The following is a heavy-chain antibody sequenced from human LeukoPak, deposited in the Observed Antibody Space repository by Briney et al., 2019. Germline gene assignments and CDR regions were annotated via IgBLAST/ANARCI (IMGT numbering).Heavy chain of an antibody. J-gene: IGHJ4*02. CDR1: GYTFADFY. D-gene: IGHD3-3*01. V-gene: IGHV1-2*02. CDR2: IYPKSGGT. Sequence: ASLKVSCKTSGYTFADFYLHWVRQAPGRGLEWMGWIYPKSGGTIYAQKFQGRVTMTRDTSISTTYMDLNRLRSEDTAVYYCARGGGSNFGVITDWGQGTQVTVSS. CDR3: ARGGGSNFGVITD.